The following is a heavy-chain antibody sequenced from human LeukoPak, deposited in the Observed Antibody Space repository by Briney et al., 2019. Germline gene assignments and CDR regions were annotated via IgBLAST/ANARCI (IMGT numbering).Heavy chain of an antibody. CDR3: ARRTVTTPSHFDY. CDR1: GGSISSYY. J-gene: IGHJ4*02. V-gene: IGHV4-59*01. Sequence: SETLSLTCTVSGGSISSYYWSWIRQPPGKGLEWIGYISYNVNTNYNPSLKSRVTISVDTSKNQFSLKLTSVTAADTAVYYCARRTVTTPSHFDYWGQGTLVTVSS. CDR2: ISYNVNT. D-gene: IGHD4-17*01.